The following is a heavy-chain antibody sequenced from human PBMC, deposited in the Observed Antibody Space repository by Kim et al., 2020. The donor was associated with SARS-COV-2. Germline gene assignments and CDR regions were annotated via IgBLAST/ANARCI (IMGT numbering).Heavy chain of an antibody. CDR3: ARGGGTYYYDSSGPGDY. V-gene: IGHV4-34*01. Sequence: SQTLSLTCAVYGGSFSGYYWSWIRQPPGKGLEWLGEINHSGSTNYNPSLKSRVTISVDTSKNQFSLKLSSVTAADTAVYYCARGGGTYYYDSSGPGDYWGQGTLVTVSS. J-gene: IGHJ4*02. D-gene: IGHD3-22*01. CDR1: GGSFSGYY. CDR2: INHSGST.